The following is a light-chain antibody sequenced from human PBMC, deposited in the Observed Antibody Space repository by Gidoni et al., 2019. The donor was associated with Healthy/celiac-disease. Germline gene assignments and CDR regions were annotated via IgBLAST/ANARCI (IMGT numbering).Light chain of an antibody. Sequence: DIVMTQSPATLSVSPGDRATLSCRASQSVSSNLAWYQQKPGQAPRLLIYGASTRATGIPARFSGSGSGTEFTLTISSLQSEDFAVYYCQQYNNWPALTFGGGTKVDIK. V-gene: IGKV3-15*01. J-gene: IGKJ4*01. CDR1: QSVSSN. CDR2: GAS. CDR3: QQYNNWPALT.